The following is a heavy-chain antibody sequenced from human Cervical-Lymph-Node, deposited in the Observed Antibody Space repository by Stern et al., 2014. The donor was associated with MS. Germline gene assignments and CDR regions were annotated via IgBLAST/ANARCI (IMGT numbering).Heavy chain of an antibody. CDR1: GFTFSSYS. CDR3: GGGPAASLFDY. Sequence: EVQLVQSGGGLVQPGGSLRLSCAASGFTFSSYSMNWVRQAPGKGLEWVSYISSSSSTIYYADSVKGRFTISRDNAKNSLYLQMNSRRGGDAVVFFWGGGPAASLFDYWGQGTLVTVSS. D-gene: IGHD3-16*01. CDR2: ISSSSSTI. J-gene: IGHJ4*02. V-gene: IGHV3-48*01.